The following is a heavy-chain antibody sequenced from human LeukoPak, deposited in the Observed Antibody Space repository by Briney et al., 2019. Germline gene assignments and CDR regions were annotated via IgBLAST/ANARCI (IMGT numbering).Heavy chain of an antibody. Sequence: SETLSLTCAVSGYSISSGYYWGWIRQPPGKGLEWIGSIYHSGSTYYNPSLKSRVTILVDTSKNQFSLKLSSVTAADTAVYYCAMPSYYDFWSGGADAFDIWGQGTMVTVSS. D-gene: IGHD3-3*01. CDR2: IYHSGST. CDR1: GYSISSGYY. CDR3: AMPSYYDFWSGGADAFDI. J-gene: IGHJ3*02. V-gene: IGHV4-38-2*01.